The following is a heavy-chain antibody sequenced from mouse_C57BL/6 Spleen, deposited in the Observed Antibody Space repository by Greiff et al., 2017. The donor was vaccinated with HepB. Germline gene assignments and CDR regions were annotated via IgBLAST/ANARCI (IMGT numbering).Heavy chain of an antibody. CDR3: ARYDCDEGDDYGY. D-gene: IGHD2-4*01. J-gene: IGHJ2*01. CDR2: IYPGSGNT. V-gene: IGHV1-76*01. Sequence: QVQLQQSGAELVRPGASVKLSCKASGYTFTDYYINWVKQRPGQGLEWIARIYPGSGNTYYNEKFKGKATLTAEKSCSTAYMQRSSLTSEDSAVYFCARYDCDEGDDYGYWGQGVTLTAAS. CDR1: GYTFTDYY.